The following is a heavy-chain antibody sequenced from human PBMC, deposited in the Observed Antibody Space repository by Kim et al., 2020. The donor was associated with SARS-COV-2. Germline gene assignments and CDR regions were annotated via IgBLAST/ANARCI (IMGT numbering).Heavy chain of an antibody. CDR1: GFTFSSYA. V-gene: IGHV3-30-3*01. D-gene: IGHD3-10*01. CDR3: ARGKSGSYYSPFNY. Sequence: GGSLRLSCAASGFTFSSYAMHWVRQAPGKGLEWVAVISCNGSSKYYADSVKGRFTISRDNSKNTLYLQMNSLRAEDTAVYYCARGKSGSYYSPFNYWGQGTLVTVSS. CDR2: ISCNGSSK. J-gene: IGHJ4*02.